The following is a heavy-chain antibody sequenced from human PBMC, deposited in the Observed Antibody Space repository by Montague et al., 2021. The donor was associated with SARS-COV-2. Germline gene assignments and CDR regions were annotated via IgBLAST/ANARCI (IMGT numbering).Heavy chain of an antibody. J-gene: IGHJ1*01. V-gene: IGHV3-23*03. CDR3: AKQYSSRWYPQYFQH. D-gene: IGHD6-13*01. CDR1: GFTFSSYA. Sequence: SLRLSCAASGFTFSSYAMSWVRQAPGKGLEWVSVIYSGGSSTYYADSVKSRFTISRDNSKNTLYLQMNSLRAEDTAVYYCAKQYSSRWYPQYFQHWGQGTLVTVSS. CDR2: IYSGGSST.